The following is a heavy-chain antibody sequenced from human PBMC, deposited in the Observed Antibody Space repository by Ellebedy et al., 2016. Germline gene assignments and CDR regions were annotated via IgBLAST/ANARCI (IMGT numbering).Heavy chain of an antibody. CDR3: ARIVDGDTLDYYFDY. CDR2: IDGQGDQ. Sequence: SGPTLVKPTQTLTLTCSFSGFSLSTDGMGVGWIRQPPGKALEWLARIDGQGDQDYSPSLRSRLSVSRGTSRNQVVLRLTNMDPGDTGTYYCARIVDGDTLDYYFDYWGPGTPVTVSS. V-gene: IGHV2-70*11. D-gene: IGHD4-17*01. J-gene: IGHJ4*02. CDR1: GFSLSTDGMG.